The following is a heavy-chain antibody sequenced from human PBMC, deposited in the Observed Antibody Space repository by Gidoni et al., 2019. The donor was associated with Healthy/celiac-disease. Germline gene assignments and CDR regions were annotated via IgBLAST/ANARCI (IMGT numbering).Heavy chain of an antibody. J-gene: IGHJ6*02. CDR3: ASERIADYYYYGMDV. D-gene: IGHD2-15*01. CDR1: GGTFRGHG. Sequence: QVQRVQSGAEVKKPEYTVKVSCQASGGTFRGHGISWVRQAPGRGLEGMGRIIPILGIANYAQKFPGRVTITADTSTSTAYLELSSLSSEDTAVYYCASERIADYYYYGMDVWGQGTTVTVSS. V-gene: IGHV1-69*09. CDR2: IIPILGIA.